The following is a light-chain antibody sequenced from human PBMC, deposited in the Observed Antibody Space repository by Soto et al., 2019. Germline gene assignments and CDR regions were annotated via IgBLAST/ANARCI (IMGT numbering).Light chain of an antibody. CDR1: SSNIGAGYD. Sequence: QPVLTQPPSVSGAPGQRVTISCTGSSSNIGAGYDVHWYQQLPGTAPRLHIYANSDRPSGVPDRFSGSKSGTSASLAITGLQAEDEADYYCQSYDNSLSGDVVFGGGTKLTVL. J-gene: IGLJ2*01. CDR3: QSYDNSLSGDVV. CDR2: ANS. V-gene: IGLV1-40*01.